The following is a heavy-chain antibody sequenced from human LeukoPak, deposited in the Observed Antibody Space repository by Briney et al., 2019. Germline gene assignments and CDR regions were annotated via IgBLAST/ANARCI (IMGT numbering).Heavy chain of an antibody. CDR2: IYYSGST. D-gene: IGHD3-9*01. Sequence: SETLSLTCTVSGGSISSGDYYWRWIRQPPGKGLEWIVYIYYSGSTYYNPSLKSRVIISVDTSKNQFSLKLSSVTAADTAVYYCARDILTGWRAFDIWGQGTMVTVSS. CDR3: ARDILTGWRAFDI. J-gene: IGHJ3*02. V-gene: IGHV4-30-4*01. CDR1: GGSISSGDYY.